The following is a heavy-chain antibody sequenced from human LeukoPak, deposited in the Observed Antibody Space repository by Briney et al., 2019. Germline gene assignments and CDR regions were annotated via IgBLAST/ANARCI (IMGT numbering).Heavy chain of an antibody. V-gene: IGHV3-30-3*01. Sequence: PGRSLRLSCAASGFTFSSYAMHWVRQAPGKGLEWVAVISYDGSNKYYADSVKGRFTISRDNSKNTLYLQMNSLRAEDTAVYYCARDIKWYQLLSVGGFAFDIWGQGTMVTVSS. D-gene: IGHD2-2*01. J-gene: IGHJ3*02. CDR2: ISYDGSNK. CDR3: ARDIKWYQLLSVGGFAFDI. CDR1: GFTFSSYA.